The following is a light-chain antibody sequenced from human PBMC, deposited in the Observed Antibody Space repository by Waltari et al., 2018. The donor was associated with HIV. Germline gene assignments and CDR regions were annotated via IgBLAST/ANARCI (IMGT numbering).Light chain of an antibody. CDR1: DSFVGGQF. J-gene: IGLJ1*01. Sequence: QPVLTQPPSVSGTSGQTVTISCSANDSFVGGQFLAWYQHLPGATPRFLIYNNNLRPSGVHDRCSGSRSATSASLAIRGLQPEDEGDYYCATWDDSSIGYVFANGTRVTV. CDR3: ATWDDSSIGYV. V-gene: IGLV1-44*01. CDR2: NNN.